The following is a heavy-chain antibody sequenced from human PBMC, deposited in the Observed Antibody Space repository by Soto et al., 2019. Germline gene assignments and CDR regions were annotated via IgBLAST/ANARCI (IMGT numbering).Heavy chain of an antibody. CDR3: AKVGSGELSGGMDV. Sequence: LRLSCAASGFTFSSYAMSWVRQAPGKGLEWVSAISGSGGSTYYADSVKGRFTISRDNSKNTLYLQMNSLRAEDTAVYYCAKVGSGELSGGMDVWGQGTTVTVSS. CDR1: GFTFSSYA. J-gene: IGHJ6*02. V-gene: IGHV3-23*01. CDR2: ISGSGGST. D-gene: IGHD3-10*01.